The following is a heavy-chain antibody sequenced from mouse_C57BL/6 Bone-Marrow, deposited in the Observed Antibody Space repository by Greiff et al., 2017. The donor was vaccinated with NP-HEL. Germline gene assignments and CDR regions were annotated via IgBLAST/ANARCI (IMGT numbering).Heavy chain of an antibody. D-gene: IGHD1-1*01. J-gene: IGHJ2*01. V-gene: IGHV5-17*01. CDR3: AITTVVGDFDY. CDR2: ISSGSSTI. Sequence: EVMLVESGGGLVKPGGSLKLSCAASGFTFSDYGMHWVRQAPEKGLEWVAYISSGSSTIYYADTVKGRFTISRDNAKNTLLLQMTSLRSEDTAMYYCAITTVVGDFDYWGQGTTLTVSS. CDR1: GFTFSDYG.